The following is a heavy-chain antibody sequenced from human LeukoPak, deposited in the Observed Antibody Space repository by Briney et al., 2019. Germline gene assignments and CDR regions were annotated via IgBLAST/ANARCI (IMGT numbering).Heavy chain of an antibody. V-gene: IGHV3-21*04. J-gene: IGHJ4*02. Sequence: GGSLRLSCAASGFTFSSYSMNWVRQAPGKGLEWVSSISSSSSTIYYADSVKGRFTISRDNAKNSLYLQMNSLRAEDTAVYYCATSHSSGWLYYFDYWGQGTLVTVSS. CDR1: GFTFSSYS. D-gene: IGHD6-19*01. CDR3: ATSHSSGWLYYFDY. CDR2: ISSSSSTI.